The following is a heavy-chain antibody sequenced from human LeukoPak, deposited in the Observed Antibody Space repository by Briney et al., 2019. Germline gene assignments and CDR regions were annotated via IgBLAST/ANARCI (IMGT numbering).Heavy chain of an antibody. CDR3: ARGIVVVVAATCELWFDP. Sequence: NLPETLSLTCAVYGGSFSGYCWSWIRQPPGKGLEWIGEINHSGSTNYNPSLKSRVTISVDTSKNQFSLKLSSVTAADTAVYYCARGIVVVVAATCELWFDPWGPGTLDTVSS. V-gene: IGHV4-34*01. CDR2: INHSGST. CDR1: GGSFSGYC. D-gene: IGHD2-15*01. J-gene: IGHJ5*02.